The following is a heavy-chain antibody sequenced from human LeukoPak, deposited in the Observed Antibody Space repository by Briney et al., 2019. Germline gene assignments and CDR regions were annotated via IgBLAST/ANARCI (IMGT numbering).Heavy chain of an antibody. J-gene: IGHJ4*02. CDR1: GFSFSTYG. V-gene: IGHV3-23*01. D-gene: IGHD1-1*01. CDR3: AKGSNNYPDNFDY. CDR2: ISGSGGST. Sequence: PGGSLRLSCVGSGFSFSTYGMTWVRQAPGKGLEWVSGISGSGGSTYYAESVKGRCTISRDNSKKTLFLQMNSLRAEDTAVYYCAKGSNNYPDNFDYWGQGTLVTVSS.